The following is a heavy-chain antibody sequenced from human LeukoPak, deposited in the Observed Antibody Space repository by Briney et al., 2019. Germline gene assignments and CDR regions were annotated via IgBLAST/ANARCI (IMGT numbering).Heavy chain of an antibody. Sequence: GASVKVSCKASGGTFSSYAISWVRRAPGQGLEWMGGIIPIFGTANYAQKFQGRVTITADESTSTAYMELRSLRSDDTAVYYCARAQTYLEMALPRDFDYWGQGTLVTVSS. V-gene: IGHV1-69*13. J-gene: IGHJ4*02. CDR2: IIPIFGTA. CDR3: ARAQTYLEMALPRDFDY. CDR1: GGTFSSYA. D-gene: IGHD5-24*01.